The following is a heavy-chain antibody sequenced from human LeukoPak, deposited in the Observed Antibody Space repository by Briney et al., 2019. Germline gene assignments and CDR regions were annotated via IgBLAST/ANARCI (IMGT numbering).Heavy chain of an antibody. CDR2: LSFDGDEK. CDR3: AKEAFYSSSSGYFDY. V-gene: IGHV3-30-3*01. Sequence: PGGSLRLSCVASGFTFNTYSMHWVRQAPGKGLEWVAFLSFDGDEKHYADSVKGRFTISRDNSKNTLYLQMNSLRAEDTAVYYCAKEAFYSSSSGYFDYWGKGTLVTVSS. D-gene: IGHD6-6*01. CDR1: GFTFNTYS. J-gene: IGHJ4*02.